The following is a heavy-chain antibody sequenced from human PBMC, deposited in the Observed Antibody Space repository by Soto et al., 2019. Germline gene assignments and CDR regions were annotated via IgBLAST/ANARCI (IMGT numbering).Heavy chain of an antibody. Sequence: SETLSLTCTVSGGSISSGGYYWTWIRQLPGKGLEWIGYIYYTGRTYYNPSLESRVTMSADTSKNQFSLKLSSVAAADTAVYYCARVPGPWGQGTLVTVSS. CDR3: ARVPGP. V-gene: IGHV4-31*03. CDR2: IYYTGRT. CDR1: GGSISSGGYY. J-gene: IGHJ5*02.